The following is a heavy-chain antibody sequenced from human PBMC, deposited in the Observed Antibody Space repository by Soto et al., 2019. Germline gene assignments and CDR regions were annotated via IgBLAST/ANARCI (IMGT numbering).Heavy chain of an antibody. CDR1: GGTFSSYS. CDR3: ATDQGSGNYLLDP. V-gene: IGHV1-69*04. J-gene: IGHJ5*02. D-gene: IGHD3-10*01. CDR2: IIPIIGIV. Sequence: QVQLVQSGTEVKKPGSSVKVSCKASGGTFSSYSFSWVRQAPGQGLEWMGRIIPIIGIVNYAQNFQGRVTITADKSTSTAYMDLSSLKSEDTAMYYCATDQGSGNYLLDPWGQGTLVTVSS.